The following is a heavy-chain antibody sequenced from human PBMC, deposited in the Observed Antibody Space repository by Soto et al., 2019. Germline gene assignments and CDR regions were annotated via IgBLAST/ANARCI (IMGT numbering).Heavy chain of an antibody. CDR3: ARGWAAKRAMVTSWYFDL. CDR2: INHSGST. CDR1: GGSFSGYY. D-gene: IGHD5-18*01. V-gene: IGHV4-34*01. J-gene: IGHJ2*01. Sequence: SETLSLTCAVYGGSFSGYYWSWIRQPPGKGLEWIGEINHSGSTNYNPSLKSRVTISVDTSKNQFSLKLSSVTAADTAVYYCARGWAAKRAMVTSWYFDLWGRGTLVTVSS.